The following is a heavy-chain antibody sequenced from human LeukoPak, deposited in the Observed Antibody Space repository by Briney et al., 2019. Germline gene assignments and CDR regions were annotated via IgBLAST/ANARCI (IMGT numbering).Heavy chain of an antibody. V-gene: IGHV3-21*04. CDR2: VGSDDNYK. J-gene: IGHJ6*03. CDR3: ARDRHTAMVYYYYYMDV. Sequence: GGSLRLSCAASSGFTFSTYGMNWVRQAPGKGPEWVSFVGSDDNYKYYADSLKGRFTISRDNARNSLYLQMNSLRDEDTAVYYCARDRHTAMVYYYYYMDVWGTETTVTVSS. D-gene: IGHD5-18*01. CDR1: GFTFSTYG.